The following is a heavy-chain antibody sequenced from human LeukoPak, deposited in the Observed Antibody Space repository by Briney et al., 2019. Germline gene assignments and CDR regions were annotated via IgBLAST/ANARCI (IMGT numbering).Heavy chain of an antibody. J-gene: IGHJ6*03. CDR2: ISYDGSNK. V-gene: IGHV3-30*18. D-gene: IGHD2-15*01. CDR1: GFTFSSYG. Sequence: PGGSLRLSCAASGFTFSSYGMHWVRQGPGKGLEWVAVISYDGSNKYYADSVKGRFTISRDNSKNTLYLQMNSLRAEDTAVYYCAKDRGYCSGGSCYPNYYYYYMDVWGKGTTVTVSS. CDR3: AKDRGYCSGGSCYPNYYYYYMDV.